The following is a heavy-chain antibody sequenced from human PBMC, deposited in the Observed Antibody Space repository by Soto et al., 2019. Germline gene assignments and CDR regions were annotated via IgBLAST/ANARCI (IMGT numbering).Heavy chain of an antibody. J-gene: IGHJ4*02. V-gene: IGHV1-2*04. CDR3: ARGNYYDSSGHTLFDY. Sequence: ASVKVSCKASGYTFTGYYMHWVRQAPGQGLEWMGWINPNSGGTNYAQKFQGWVTMTRDTSISTAYMELSRLRSDDTAVYYCARGNYYDSSGHTLFDYWGQGTLVTVSS. CDR1: GYTFTGYY. D-gene: IGHD3-22*01. CDR2: INPNSGGT.